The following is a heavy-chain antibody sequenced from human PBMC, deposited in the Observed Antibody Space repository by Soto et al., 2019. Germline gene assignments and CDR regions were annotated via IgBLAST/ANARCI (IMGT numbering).Heavy chain of an antibody. CDR3: ARGVTIFGVVKNWFDP. J-gene: IGHJ5*02. Sequence: SETLSLTCTVSGGSISSGDYYWSWIRQPPGKGLEWIGYIYYSGSTYYNPSLKSRVTISVDTSKNQFSLKLSSVTAADTAVYYCARGVTIFGVVKNWFDPWGQGTLVTVSS. CDR2: IYYSGST. D-gene: IGHD3-3*01. CDR1: GGSISSGDYY. V-gene: IGHV4-30-4*01.